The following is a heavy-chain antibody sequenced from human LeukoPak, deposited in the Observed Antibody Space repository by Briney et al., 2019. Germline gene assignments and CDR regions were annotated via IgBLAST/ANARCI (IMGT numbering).Heavy chain of an antibody. CDR2: ISGSGGST. J-gene: IGHJ4*02. CDR3: AKDKAGGSGSFDY. D-gene: IGHD3-10*01. Sequence: GGSLRLSCAASGFTVSSNYMSWVRQAPGKGLEWVSAISGSGGSTYYADSVKGRFTISRDNSKNTLYLQMNSLRAEDTAVYYCAKDKAGGSGSFDYWGQGTLVTVSS. V-gene: IGHV3-23*01. CDR1: GFTVSSNY.